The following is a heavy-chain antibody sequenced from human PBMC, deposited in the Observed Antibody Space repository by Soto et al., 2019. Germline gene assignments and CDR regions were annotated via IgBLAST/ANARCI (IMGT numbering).Heavy chain of an antibody. D-gene: IGHD3-16*01. J-gene: IGHJ5*02. Sequence: SETLSLTCTASGGSSSSSTYSWGWIRQPPGKGLEWIGSMHYSGATYYNPSLKSLVSISVDTSKSQFSLKLTFVTAADTAVYFCARQGSNSSRRLSWFDPWGQGTLVTVSS. CDR3: ARQGSNSSRRLSWFDP. CDR2: MHYSGAT. CDR1: GGSSSSSTYS. V-gene: IGHV4-39*01.